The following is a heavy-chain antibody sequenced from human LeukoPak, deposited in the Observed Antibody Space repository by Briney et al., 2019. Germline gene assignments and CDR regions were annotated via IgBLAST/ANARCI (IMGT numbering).Heavy chain of an antibody. J-gene: IGHJ2*01. CDR2: ISGSGGST. CDR1: GFSCSSYT. V-gene: IGHV3-23*01. CDR3: AKDRYFDL. Sequence: GGSLRLSCAASGFSCSSYTMTWVRQAPGMGLEWVSTISGSGGSTYYADSVKGRFTISRDNSKNTLYLQMNSLRAEDTAVYYCAKDRYFDLWGRGTLVTVSS.